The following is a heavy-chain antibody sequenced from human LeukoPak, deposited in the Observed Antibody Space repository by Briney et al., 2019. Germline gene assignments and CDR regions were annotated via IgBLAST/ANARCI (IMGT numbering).Heavy chain of an antibody. CDR2: ISYDGSNK. CDR1: GFTFSSYG. V-gene: IGHV3-30*18. J-gene: IGHJ4*02. CDR3: AKGGGWSPAVLFDY. Sequence: GGSLRLSCAASGFTFSSYGMHWVRQAPGKGLEWVAVISYDGSNKYYADSVKGRFTISRDNSKNTLYLQMNSLRAEDTAVYYRAKGGGWSPAVLFDYWGQGTLVTVSS. D-gene: IGHD6-19*01.